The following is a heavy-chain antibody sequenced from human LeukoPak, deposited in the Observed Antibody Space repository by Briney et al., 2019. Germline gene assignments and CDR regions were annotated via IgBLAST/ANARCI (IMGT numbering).Heavy chain of an antibody. CDR1: GYTFTSYA. CDR3: AREYYDFWSGYYGFDY. D-gene: IGHD3-3*01. V-gene: IGHV7-4-1*02. J-gene: IGHJ4*02. Sequence: ASVKVSCKASGYTFTSYAMNWVRQAPGQGLEWMGWINTNTGNPTYAQGFTGRFVFSLDTSVSTAYLQISSLKAEDTAVYYCAREYYDFWSGYYGFDYWGQGTLVTVSS. CDR2: INTNTGNP.